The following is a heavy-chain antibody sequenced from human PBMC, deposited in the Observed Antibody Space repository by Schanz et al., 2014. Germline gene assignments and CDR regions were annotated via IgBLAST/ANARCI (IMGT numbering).Heavy chain of an antibody. V-gene: IGHV1-69*02. D-gene: IGHD6-13*01. Sequence: QVQLVQSGAEVKKPGSSVKVSCQAFGDTFSKYNIMWVRQVPGQGLEWMGRIIPSLGLAKYEQKFQDKVTITADTSTSTAYMDVSSLRSEDTAVYYCASSGAGYSSSWDFDYWGQGTLVTVSS. CDR1: GDTFSKYN. CDR2: IIPSLGLA. CDR3: ASSGAGYSSSWDFDY. J-gene: IGHJ4*02.